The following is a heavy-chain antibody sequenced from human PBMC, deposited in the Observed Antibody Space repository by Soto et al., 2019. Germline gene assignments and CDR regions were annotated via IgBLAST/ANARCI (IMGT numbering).Heavy chain of an antibody. CDR1: GYTLTELS. CDR3: ARFFPDYGIDV. Sequence: ASVKVSCKVSGYTLTELSMHWVRQAPGQGLEWMGGIIPIFGTANYAQKFQGRVTITADESTSTAYMELSSLRPEDTAVYYCARFFPDYGIDVWGQGTTVTVSS. V-gene: IGHV1-69*13. CDR2: IIPIFGTA. J-gene: IGHJ6*02.